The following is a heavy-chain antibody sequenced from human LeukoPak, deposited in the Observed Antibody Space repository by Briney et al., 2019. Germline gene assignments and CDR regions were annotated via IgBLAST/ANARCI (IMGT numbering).Heavy chain of an antibody. Sequence: KSGGSLRLSCAASGFSFSDYYMSWIRQAPGEGLEWLSYINIGGTNTHYADSVKGRFTISRDNAKNSLYLQMNSLRAEDTAVYYCARGRFGSGSVDAFDIWGQGTMVTVSS. V-gene: IGHV3-11*04. CDR3: ARGRFGSGSVDAFDI. CDR1: GFSFSDYY. D-gene: IGHD3-3*01. J-gene: IGHJ3*02. CDR2: INIGGTNT.